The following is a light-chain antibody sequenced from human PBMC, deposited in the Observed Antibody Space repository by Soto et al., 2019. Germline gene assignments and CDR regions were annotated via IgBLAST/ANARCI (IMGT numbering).Light chain of an antibody. CDR1: SGDVGGYNY. V-gene: IGLV2-11*01. Sequence: QSALTQPRSVSGSPGQSVTISCTGTSGDVGGYNYVSWYQQHPGKAPKLMIYDVNKRPSGVPDRFSGSKSGNTASLTISGLQAEDEADYYCCSYAGSYTWVFGGGTKVTVL. CDR3: CSYAGSYTWV. J-gene: IGLJ3*02. CDR2: DVN.